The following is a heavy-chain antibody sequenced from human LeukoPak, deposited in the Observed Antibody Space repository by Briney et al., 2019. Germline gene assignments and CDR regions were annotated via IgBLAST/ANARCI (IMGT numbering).Heavy chain of an antibody. Sequence: GASVKVSCKASGYTFTTYGITWVRQAPGQGLEWMGWISAYNGNINYAQKLQGRVTMTTDTSTSTAYMELRSLRSDDTAVYYCARGHWEGSGSYYHDQDSWGQGTLVTVSS. D-gene: IGHD3-10*01. V-gene: IGHV1-18*01. CDR3: ARGHWEGSGSYYHDQDS. CDR1: GYTFTTYG. CDR2: ISAYNGNI. J-gene: IGHJ4*02.